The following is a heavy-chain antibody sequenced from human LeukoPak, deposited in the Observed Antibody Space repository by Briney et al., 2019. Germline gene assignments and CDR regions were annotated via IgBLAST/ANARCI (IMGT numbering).Heavy chain of an antibody. CDR1: GGTFSSYA. CDR2: INPNSGGT. J-gene: IGHJ4*02. Sequence: GASVKVSCKASGGTFSSYAISWVRQAPGQGLEWMGWINPNSGGTNYAQKFQGRVTMTRDTSISTAYMELSRLRSDDTAVYYCARERRYRRTFDYWGQGTLVTVSS. D-gene: IGHD3-16*02. CDR3: ARERRYRRTFDY. V-gene: IGHV1-2*02.